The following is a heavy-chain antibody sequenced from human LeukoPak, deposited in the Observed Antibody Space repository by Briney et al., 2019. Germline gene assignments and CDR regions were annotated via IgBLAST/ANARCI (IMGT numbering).Heavy chain of an antibody. CDR1: GGSVSRGSYY. CDR3: ARDSTVGHAFDI. Sequence: SETLSLTCTVSGGSVSRGSYYWSWIRQPPGKGLEWIGYIYYSGGTNYNPSLKSRVTISVDTSKHQFSLKLSSVTAADTAVYYCARDSTVGHAFDIWGQGTMVTVSP. J-gene: IGHJ3*02. D-gene: IGHD2-15*01. CDR2: IYYSGGT. V-gene: IGHV4-61*01.